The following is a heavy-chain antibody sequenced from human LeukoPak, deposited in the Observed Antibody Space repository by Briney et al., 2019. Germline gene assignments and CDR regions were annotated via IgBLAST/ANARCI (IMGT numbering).Heavy chain of an antibody. CDR2: LGRSGEYK. Sequence: GGSLRLSCAASGFRVTDYSMRWVRQAPGKGREWVAGLGRSGEYKYYADSVKGRFTISRDNSKDTVSLQMNSLRAEDSAIYFCVKDRPCETCMPMDAWGQGTTVTVSS. CDR1: GFRVTDYS. D-gene: IGHD2-2*01. V-gene: IGHV3-23*01. CDR3: VKDRPCETCMPMDA. J-gene: IGHJ6*02.